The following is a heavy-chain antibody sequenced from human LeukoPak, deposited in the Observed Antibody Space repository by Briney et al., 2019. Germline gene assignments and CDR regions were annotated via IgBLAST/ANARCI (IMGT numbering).Heavy chain of an antibody. CDR2: IYSGGST. CDR1: GFTFSTYG. V-gene: IGHV3-53*01. D-gene: IGHD6-13*01. J-gene: IGHJ4*02. Sequence: GGSLRLSCAASGFTFSTYGMSWVRQAPGKGLEWVSVIYSGGSTYYADSVKGRFTISRDNSKNTLYLQMNSLRAEDTAVYYCAREMEIAAAGTGYFDYWGQGTLVTVSS. CDR3: AREMEIAAAGTGYFDY.